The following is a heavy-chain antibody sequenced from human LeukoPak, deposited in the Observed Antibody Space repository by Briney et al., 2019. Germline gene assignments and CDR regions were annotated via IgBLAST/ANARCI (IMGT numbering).Heavy chain of an antibody. CDR3: ARAGGYSSGRYTSGMDV. CDR2: IYYSGST. Sequence: PSETLSLTCTVSGGSISSYYLSWIRQPPGKGLEWIGYIYYSGSTNYNPSLKSRVTISVDTSKNQFSLKLSSVTAADTAVYYCARAGGYSSGRYTSGMDVWGQGTTVTVSS. CDR1: GGSISSYY. J-gene: IGHJ6*02. D-gene: IGHD6-19*01. V-gene: IGHV4-59*01.